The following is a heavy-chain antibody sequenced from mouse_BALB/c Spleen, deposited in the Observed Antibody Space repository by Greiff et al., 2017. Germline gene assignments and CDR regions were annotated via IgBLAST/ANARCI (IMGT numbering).Heavy chain of an antibody. Sequence: VQLKESGPELVKPGASVKISCKASGYSFTGYYMHWVKQSHVKSLEWIGRINPYNGATSYNQNFKDKASLTVDKSSSTPYMELHSLTSEDSAVYYCARMGYLYYYAMDDWGQGTSVTVSS. CDR1: GYSFTGYY. D-gene: IGHD5-1*01. J-gene: IGHJ4*01. CDR2: INPYNGAT. CDR3: ARMGYLYYYAMDD. V-gene: IGHV1-31*01.